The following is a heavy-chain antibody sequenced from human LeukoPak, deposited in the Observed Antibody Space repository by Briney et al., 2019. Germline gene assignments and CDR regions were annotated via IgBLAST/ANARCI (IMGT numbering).Heavy chain of an antibody. Sequence: SETLSLTCAVYGGSFSGYYWSWIRQPLGKGLEWIGEINHSGSTNYNPSLKSRVTISVDTSKNQFSLKLSSVTAADTAVYYCARGIRYCSSTSCYGRRYFDYWGQGTLVTVSS. D-gene: IGHD2-2*01. V-gene: IGHV4-34*01. CDR1: GGSFSGYY. CDR3: ARGIRYCSSTSCYGRRYFDY. J-gene: IGHJ4*02. CDR2: INHSGST.